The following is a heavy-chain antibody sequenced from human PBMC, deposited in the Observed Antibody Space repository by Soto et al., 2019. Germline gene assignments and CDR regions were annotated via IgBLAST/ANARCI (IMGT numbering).Heavy chain of an antibody. D-gene: IGHD1-20*01. Sequence: SETLSLTCTVSGGSVSSGSYYWSWIRQPPGKGLEWIGYIYYSGSTNYNPSLKGRATISVDTSKNQLSLKLSSVTAADTAVYYCAGARRPINMDVWGQGTTVTVSS. J-gene: IGHJ6*02. CDR3: AGARRPINMDV. CDR1: GGSVSSGSYY. CDR2: IYYSGST. V-gene: IGHV4-61*01.